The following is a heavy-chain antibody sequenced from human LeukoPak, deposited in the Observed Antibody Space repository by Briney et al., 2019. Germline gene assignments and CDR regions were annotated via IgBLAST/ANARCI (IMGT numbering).Heavy chain of an antibody. CDR2: IYTSGST. Sequence: PSETLSLTCTVSGGSISSYYWSWIRQPAGKGLEWIGRIYTSGSTNYNPSLKSRVTMSVDTSKNQFSLKVNSVTAADTAVYYCARHPFSAPFDYWGQGTLVTVSS. D-gene: IGHD6-19*01. V-gene: IGHV4-4*07. CDR1: GGSISSYY. CDR3: ARHPFSAPFDY. J-gene: IGHJ4*02.